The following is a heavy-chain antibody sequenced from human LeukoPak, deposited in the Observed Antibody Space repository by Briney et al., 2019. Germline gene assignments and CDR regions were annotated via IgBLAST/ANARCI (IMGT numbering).Heavy chain of an antibody. CDR2: INPSGGST. J-gene: IGHJ3*02. CDR3: ARWSDAFDI. CDR1: GYTFTSYG. V-gene: IGHV1-46*01. Sequence: ASVEVSCKASGYTFTSYGISWVRQAPGQGLEWMGIINPSGGSTSYAQKFQGRVTMTRDTSTSTVYMELSSLRSEDTAVYYCARWSDAFDIWGQGTMVTVSS.